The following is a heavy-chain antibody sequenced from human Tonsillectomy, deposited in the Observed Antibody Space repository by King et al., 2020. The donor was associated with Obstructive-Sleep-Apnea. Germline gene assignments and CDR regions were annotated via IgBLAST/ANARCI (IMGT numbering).Heavy chain of an antibody. CDR1: GFTFNAYA. CDR3: AKGPDGSGSYFAGY. CDR2: LNNTGGTT. Sequence: VQLVESGGDLVQPGGSLRLSCAASGFTFNAYAMSWVRQAPGKGLEWVSTLNNTGGTTYYADSVRGRFTVSRDNSRNTLYLQMNSLRADDTAVYYCAKGPDGSGSYFAGYWGPGTLVTVSS. V-gene: IGHV3-23*04. J-gene: IGHJ4*01. D-gene: IGHD3-10*01.